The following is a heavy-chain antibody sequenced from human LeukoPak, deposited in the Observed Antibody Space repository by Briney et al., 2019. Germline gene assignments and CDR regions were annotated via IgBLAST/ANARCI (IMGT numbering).Heavy chain of an antibody. CDR3: AKDNGSGYYDY. Sequence: GRSLRLSCAASGFTFDDYAMHWVRQVPGKGLEWVSGISWNSGSIGYADSVKGRFTISRDNAKNSLYLQMNSLRAEDTALYYCAKDNGSGYYDYWGQGTLVTVSS. CDR2: ISWNSGSI. CDR1: GFTFDDYA. V-gene: IGHV3-9*01. J-gene: IGHJ4*02. D-gene: IGHD3-22*01.